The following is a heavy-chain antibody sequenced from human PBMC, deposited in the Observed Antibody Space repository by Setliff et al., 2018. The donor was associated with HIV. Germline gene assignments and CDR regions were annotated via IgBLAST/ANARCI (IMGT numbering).Heavy chain of an antibody. CDR1: GYTFTSYG. J-gene: IGHJ4*02. D-gene: IGHD2-2*01. Sequence: GASVKVSCKASGYTFTSYGISWVRQAPGQGLEWMGWISAYNGNTNYAQKLQGRVTMTTDTSTSTAYTEVRSLRSDDTAVYFRARYVPADASFDYWGPGTLVTVSS. V-gene: IGHV1-18*01. CDR2: ISAYNGNT. CDR3: ARYVPADASFDY.